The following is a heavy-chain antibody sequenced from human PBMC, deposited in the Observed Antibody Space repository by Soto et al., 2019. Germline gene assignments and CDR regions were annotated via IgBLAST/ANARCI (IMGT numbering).Heavy chain of an antibody. CDR1: GFTFSSYG. Sequence: PGGSLRLSCAASGFTFSSYGMHWVRQAPGKGLEWVAVIWYDGSNKYYADSVKGRFTISRDNSKNTLYLQMNSLRAEDTAVYYCARDILLGGYDTYYMDVWGKGTTVTVSS. CDR3: ARDILLGGYDTYYMDV. D-gene: IGHD5-12*01. CDR2: IWYDGSNK. V-gene: IGHV3-33*01. J-gene: IGHJ6*03.